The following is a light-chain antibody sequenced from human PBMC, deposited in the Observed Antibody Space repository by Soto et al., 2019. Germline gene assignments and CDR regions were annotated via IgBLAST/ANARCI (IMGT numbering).Light chain of an antibody. J-gene: IGLJ1*01. CDR3: CSYAGRDTLYV. CDR2: DVS. Sequence: SALAPPLSVSGSPGHAVTISCPGTSTDVGGYNYVSWYQQHPGKVPKLMLYDVSKRPSGVPDRFSGSKSGNTASLTISGLQAEDEADYYCCSYAGRDTLYVFGSGTKVTVL. CDR1: STDVGGYNY. V-gene: IGLV2-11*01.